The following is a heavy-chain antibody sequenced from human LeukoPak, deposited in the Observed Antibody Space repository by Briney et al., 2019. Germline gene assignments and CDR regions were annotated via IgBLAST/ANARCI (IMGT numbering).Heavy chain of an antibody. Sequence: GRSLRLSCTDSGFNFGDYAMGWVRQAPGKGLEWVGFIRNKVYGGTIEYAAAVEGRFTISRDDSKSIAFLQMDSLKTEDTAVYYCLRYYGSGSLSGYWGQGTLVTVSS. J-gene: IGHJ4*02. D-gene: IGHD3-10*01. V-gene: IGHV3-49*04. CDR2: IRNKVYGGTI. CDR3: LRYYGSGSLSGY. CDR1: GFNFGDYA.